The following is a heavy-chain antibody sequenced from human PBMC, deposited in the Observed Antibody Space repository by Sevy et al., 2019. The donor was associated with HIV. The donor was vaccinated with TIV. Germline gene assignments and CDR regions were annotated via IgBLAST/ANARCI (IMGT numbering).Heavy chain of an antibody. CDR2: VSFGCGKI. CDR1: GFAFYEYS. V-gene: IGHV3-23*01. D-gene: IGHD2-8*01. Sequence: GGSLRLSCAASGFAFYEYSMSWIRQAPGKGLEWVATVSFGCGKINYADSVKGRFTMSRDNSKNPFYLQMDNLRVEDTALYYCAREGCSRHHDYWGQGTRVTVSS. CDR3: AREGCSRHHDY. J-gene: IGHJ4*02.